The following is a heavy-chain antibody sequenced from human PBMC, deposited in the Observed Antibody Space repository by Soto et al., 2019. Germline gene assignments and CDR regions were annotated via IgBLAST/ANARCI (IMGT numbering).Heavy chain of an antibody. CDR3: TTGSVEGV. CDR2: IKTKGEGGPT. Sequence: EVQLVESGGGFIQPGGSLRLSCAASGLPISNAWMNWVRQAPGKGLEWVGRIKTKGEGGPTDYAAVVKGRFTVSRDDSKNTLYLQMNSLKTEDTAVYYCTTGSVEGVWGQGTTVTVSS. J-gene: IGHJ6*02. V-gene: IGHV3-15*07. D-gene: IGHD2-15*01. CDR1: GLPISNAW.